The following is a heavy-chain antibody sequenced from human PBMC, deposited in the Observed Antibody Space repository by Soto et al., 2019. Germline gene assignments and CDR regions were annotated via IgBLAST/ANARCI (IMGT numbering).Heavy chain of an antibody. V-gene: IGHV4-38-2*01. J-gene: IGHJ5*02. CDR1: GYSISRGYY. Sequence: SETLSLTCAVSGYSISRGYYLGCGRQPTGKGPERIGRDHYSGSSYYNSSLKSRVTISIDTSKNQICLKLTSGTAADTAVYSGARVDNIVAVKWCDPWGQETLVTVSS. D-gene: IGHD5-12*01. CDR3: ARVDNIVAVKWCDP. CDR2: DHYSGSS.